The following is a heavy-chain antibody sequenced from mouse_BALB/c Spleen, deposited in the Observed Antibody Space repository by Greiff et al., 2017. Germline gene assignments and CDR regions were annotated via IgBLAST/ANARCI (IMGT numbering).Heavy chain of an antibody. V-gene: IGHV1S81*02. CDR3: ARRGWLHWYFDV. J-gene: IGHJ1*01. Sequence: QVQLQQPGAELVKPGASVKLSCKASGYTFTSYWMHWVKQRPGQGLEWIGEINPSNGRTNYNEKFKSKATLTVDKSSSTAYMQLSSLTSEDSAVYYGARRGWLHWYFDVWGAGTTVTVSS. CDR1: GYTFTSYW. D-gene: IGHD2-3*01. CDR2: INPSNGRT.